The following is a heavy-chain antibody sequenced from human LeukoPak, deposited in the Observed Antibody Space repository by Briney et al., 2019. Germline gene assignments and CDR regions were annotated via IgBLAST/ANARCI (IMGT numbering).Heavy chain of an antibody. CDR2: INPNSGGT. Sequence: ASVKVSCKASRYTFTGYYMHWVRQAPGQGLEWMGRINPNSGGTNYAQKFQGRVTMTRDTSISTAYMELSRLRSDDTAVYYCASLAFDYYDSSGYELWGQGTLVTVSS. V-gene: IGHV1-2*06. J-gene: IGHJ4*02. CDR3: ASLAFDYYDSSGYEL. D-gene: IGHD3-22*01. CDR1: RYTFTGYY.